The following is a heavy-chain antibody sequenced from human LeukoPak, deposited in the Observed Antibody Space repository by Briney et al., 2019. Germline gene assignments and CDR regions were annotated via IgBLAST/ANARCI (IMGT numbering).Heavy chain of an antibody. D-gene: IGHD4-23*01. CDR1: GFTFSSYE. J-gene: IGHJ3*02. CDR3: ARDLEGYGGHAFDI. V-gene: IGHV3-7*01. CDR2: IKQDGSEK. Sequence: GGSLRPSCADSGFTFSSYEMNWIRQAPGKGLEWVANIKQDGSEKYYVDSVKGRFTISRDNAKNSLYLQMNSLRAEDTAVYYCARDLEGYGGHAFDIWGQGTMVTLSS.